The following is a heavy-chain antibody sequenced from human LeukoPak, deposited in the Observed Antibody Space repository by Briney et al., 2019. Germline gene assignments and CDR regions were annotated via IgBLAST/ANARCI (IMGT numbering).Heavy chain of an antibody. CDR1: GGSISSYY. CDR2: IYTSGST. D-gene: IGHD5-12*01. J-gene: IGHJ6*03. V-gene: IGHV4-4*07. Sequence: SETLSLTCTVSGGSISSYYWSWIRQPAGKGLEWIGRIYTSGSTNYNPSLKSRVTMSVDTSKNQFSLKLSSVTAADTAVYYCARGDIVATILGYYYYYMDVWGKGATVTVSS. CDR3: ARGDIVATILGYYYYYMDV.